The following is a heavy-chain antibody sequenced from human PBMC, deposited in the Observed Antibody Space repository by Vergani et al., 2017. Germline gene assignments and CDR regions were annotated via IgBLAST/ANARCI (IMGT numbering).Heavy chain of an antibody. Sequence: QVQLQESGPGLVKPSQTLSLTCTVSGGSISSGSYYWSWIRQPAGKGLGWIGRIYTSGSTNYNPSLKSRVTISVDTSKNQFSLKLSSVTAADTAVYYCARDPITFGGVIVPYWGQGTLVTVSS. CDR3: ARDPITFGGVIVPY. CDR1: GGSISSGSYY. CDR2: IYTSGST. J-gene: IGHJ4*02. D-gene: IGHD3-16*02. V-gene: IGHV4-61*02.